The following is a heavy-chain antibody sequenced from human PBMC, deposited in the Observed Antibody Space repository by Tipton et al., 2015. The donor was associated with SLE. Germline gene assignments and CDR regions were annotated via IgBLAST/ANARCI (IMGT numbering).Heavy chain of an antibody. CDR3: ARHNGQLPTYYFDY. D-gene: IGHD2-2*01. V-gene: IGHV3-30*03. Sequence: SLRLSCATSGFSFSSYAMHWVRRAPGKGLEWVTLISYDGTNKGYSDSVRGRFTISRDDSKNTLYLQMNSLRAEDTAVYHCARHNGQLPTYYFDYWGQGTLVTVSS. CDR1: GFSFSSYA. CDR2: ISYDGTNK. J-gene: IGHJ4*02.